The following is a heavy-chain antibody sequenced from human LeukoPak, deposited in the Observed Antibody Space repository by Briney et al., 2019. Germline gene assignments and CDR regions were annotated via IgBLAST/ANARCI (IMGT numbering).Heavy chain of an antibody. V-gene: IGHV1-46*01. Sequence: ASVKVSCKASGGTFSSYAISWVRQAPGQGLEWMGIINPSGGSTSYAQKFRGRVTMTRDTSTSTVYMELSSLRSEDTAVYYCATEEGFGELLNYYYGMDVWGQGTTVTVSS. CDR2: INPSGGST. CDR3: ATEEGFGELLNYYYGMDV. J-gene: IGHJ6*02. CDR1: GGTFSSYA. D-gene: IGHD3-10*01.